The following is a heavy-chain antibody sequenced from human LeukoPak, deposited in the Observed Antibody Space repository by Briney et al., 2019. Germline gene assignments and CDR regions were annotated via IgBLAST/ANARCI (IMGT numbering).Heavy chain of an antibody. Sequence: GGSLRLSCAASGFTVSSNYISWVRQAPGKGLEWVSYISSSGSTIYYADSVKGRFTISRDNDKNSLYLQMNSLTAEDTAVYYCASERYGDYSNLDYWGQGPLVTVSS. V-gene: IGHV3-11*04. J-gene: IGHJ4*02. CDR2: ISSSGSTI. D-gene: IGHD4-17*01. CDR3: ASERYGDYSNLDY. CDR1: GFTVSSNY.